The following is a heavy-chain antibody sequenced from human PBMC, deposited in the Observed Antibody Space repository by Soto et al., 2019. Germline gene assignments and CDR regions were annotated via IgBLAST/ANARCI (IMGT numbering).Heavy chain of an antibody. CDR3: TTPVIPGIAAAGTPSDY. J-gene: IGHJ4*02. D-gene: IGHD6-13*01. Sequence: GESLKISCAASGFTFSNAWMSWVRQAPGKGLEWVGRIKSKTDGGTTDYAAPVKGRFTISRDDSKNTLYLQMNSLKTEDTAVYYCTTPVIPGIAAAGTPSDYWGQGTLVTVSS. V-gene: IGHV3-15*01. CDR2: IKSKTDGGTT. CDR1: GFTFSNAW.